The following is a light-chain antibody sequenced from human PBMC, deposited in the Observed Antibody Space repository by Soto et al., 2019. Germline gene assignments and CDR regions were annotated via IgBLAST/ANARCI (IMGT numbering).Light chain of an antibody. CDR2: RNN. CDR3: AAWDDGLVLV. V-gene: IGLV1-47*01. CDR1: SSKIGSNY. Sequence: QSVLPQPPSASGTPGQRVTISCSGSSSKIGSNYVYWYQQLPGTVPKLLNYRNNQRPSGVPDRFSGSKSGNSASLGSSGLRSEDEADYYCAAWDDGLVLVFGGGTKLTVL. J-gene: IGLJ2*01.